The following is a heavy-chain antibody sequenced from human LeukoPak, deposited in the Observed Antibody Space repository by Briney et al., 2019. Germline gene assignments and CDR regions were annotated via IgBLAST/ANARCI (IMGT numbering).Heavy chain of an antibody. CDR2: IKTDGSEK. Sequence: GGSLRLSCEASGFTFSSYWMSWVRQAPGKGLEWVANIKTDGSEKYYVDSVKGRFTISRDNAKNSLYLQMNSLRAEDTAVYYCARASVVRGVMRAYYYGMDVWGQGTTVTVSS. D-gene: IGHD3-10*01. V-gene: IGHV3-7*03. J-gene: IGHJ6*02. CDR3: ARASVVRGVMRAYYYGMDV. CDR1: GFTFSSYW.